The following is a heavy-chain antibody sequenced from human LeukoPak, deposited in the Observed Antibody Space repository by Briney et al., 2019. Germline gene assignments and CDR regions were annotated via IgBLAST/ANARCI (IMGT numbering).Heavy chain of an antibody. V-gene: IGHV1-3*01. D-gene: IGHD3-3*01. CDR3: AREGFPPKIPVFWSGLGPYSYYGRAV. CDR2: INGGNGDA. CDR1: GYTFTSYG. J-gene: IGHJ6*04. Sequence: ASVNVSCKTSGYTFTSYGMHWVRQAPRQRLEWMGWINGGNGDAKYSQKFQGRVTIIRDTSASTGYMELSSLRSEDTAVYYCAREGFPPKIPVFWSGLGPYSYYGRAVWGKGTTVTVSS.